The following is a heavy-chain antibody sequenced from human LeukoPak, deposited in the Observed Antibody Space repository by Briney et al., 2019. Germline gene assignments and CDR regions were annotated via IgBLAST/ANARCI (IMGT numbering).Heavy chain of an antibody. CDR2: ISSSGRTI. Sequence: GGSLSLSCAASGFTFSDDYMSWIRQAPGKGLEWVSYISSSGRTIYYAASVKGRFTISRDNAKNSLSLQMNSLRAEDTAVYYCARDRVSNYPDYYYYGMDVWGQGTTVTVSS. D-gene: IGHD4-11*01. CDR1: GFTFSDDY. CDR3: ARDRVSNYPDYYYYGMDV. J-gene: IGHJ6*02. V-gene: IGHV3-11*01.